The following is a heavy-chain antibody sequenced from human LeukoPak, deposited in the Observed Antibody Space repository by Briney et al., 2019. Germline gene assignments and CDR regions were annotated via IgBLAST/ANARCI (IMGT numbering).Heavy chain of an antibody. V-gene: IGHV3-21*01. CDR2: ISGDSRYI. Sequence: GGSLRLSCAASGFTFSSYSMNWVRQAPGKGLEWVSAISGDSRYIYYADSVRGRFTISRDNAENSLYLQMHSLRVEDTAVYYCARDRDSSETLGPFDPWGQGTLVTVSS. CDR3: ARDRDSSETLGPFDP. D-gene: IGHD6-25*01. J-gene: IGHJ5*02. CDR1: GFTFSSYS.